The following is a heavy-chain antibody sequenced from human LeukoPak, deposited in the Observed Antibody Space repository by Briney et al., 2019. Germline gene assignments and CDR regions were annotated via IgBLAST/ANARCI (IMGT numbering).Heavy chain of an antibody. J-gene: IGHJ4*02. V-gene: IGHV3-30-3*01. Sequence: GGSLRLSCAASGFTFSSYAMPWVRQAPGKGLEWVAVISYDGSNKYYADSVKGRFTISRDNSKNTLYLQMNSLRAEDTAVYYCARAQLLWFGESLLGYWGQGTLVTVSS. CDR1: GFTFSSYA. CDR3: ARAQLLWFGESLLGY. D-gene: IGHD3-10*01. CDR2: ISYDGSNK.